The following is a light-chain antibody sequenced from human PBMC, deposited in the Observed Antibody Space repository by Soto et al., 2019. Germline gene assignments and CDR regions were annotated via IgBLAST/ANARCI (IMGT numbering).Light chain of an antibody. CDR3: CSYAGSYTHV. CDR1: SSDVGAYIY. V-gene: IGLV2-11*01. Sequence: QSVLTQPRSVSGSPGQSVTFSCTGTSSDVGAYIYVSWYQQHPGKAPKLIIYDVIKRPSGVPDRFSGSKSGNTASLTISGLQAEDEADYYCCSYAGSYTHVFGTGTK. CDR2: DVI. J-gene: IGLJ1*01.